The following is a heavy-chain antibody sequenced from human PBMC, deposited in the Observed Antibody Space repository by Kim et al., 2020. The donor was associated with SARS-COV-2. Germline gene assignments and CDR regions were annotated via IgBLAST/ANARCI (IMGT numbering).Heavy chain of an antibody. Sequence: GGSLRLSCAASGFTFGSYAMTWVRQAPGMGLEWVSGIGGGRDSTHYADSVKGRFTISRDNSKNTLYLQMTSLRAEDTAVYYCAKVDTTKPYYSYYGMDV. V-gene: IGHV3-23*01. D-gene: IGHD1-1*01. CDR1: GFTFGSYA. J-gene: IGHJ6*01. CDR2: IGGGRDST. CDR3: AKVDTTKPYYSYYGMDV.